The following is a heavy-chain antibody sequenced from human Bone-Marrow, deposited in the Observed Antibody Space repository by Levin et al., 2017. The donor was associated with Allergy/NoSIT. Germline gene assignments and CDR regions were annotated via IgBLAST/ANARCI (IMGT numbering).Heavy chain of an antibody. CDR2: IYWDDDK. D-gene: IGHD3-10*01. V-gene: IGHV2-5*02. Sequence: SGPTLVKPTQTLTLTCTFSGFSLSTSGVGVGWIRQPPGKALEWLALIYWDDDKRYSPSLKSRLTITKDTSKNQVVLTMTNMDPVDTATYYCAHMIGGTMVQGASFNWFDPWGQGTLVTVSS. J-gene: IGHJ5*02. CDR3: AHMIGGTMVQGASFNWFDP. CDR1: GFSLSTSGVG.